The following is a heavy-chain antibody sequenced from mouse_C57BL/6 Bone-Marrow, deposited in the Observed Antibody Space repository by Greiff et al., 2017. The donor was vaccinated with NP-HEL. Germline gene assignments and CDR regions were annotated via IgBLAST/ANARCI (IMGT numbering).Heavy chain of an antibody. J-gene: IGHJ2*01. CDR3: TTGPPNYGRSFDY. CDR2: IDPEDGDT. D-gene: IGHD1-1*01. V-gene: IGHV14-1*01. Sequence: VQLQQSGAELVRPGASVKLSCTASGFNIKDYYMHWVKQRPEQGLEWIGRIDPEDGDTEYAPKFQGKATMTADTSSNTAYLQLSSLTSEDTAVYYCTTGPPNYGRSFDYWGQGTTLTVSS. CDR1: GFNIKDYY.